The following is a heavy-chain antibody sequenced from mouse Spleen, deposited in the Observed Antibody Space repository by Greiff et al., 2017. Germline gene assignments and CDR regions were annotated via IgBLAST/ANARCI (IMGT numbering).Heavy chain of an antibody. Sequence: DVKLVESGGGLVQPGGSLKLSCAASGFTFSSYTMSWVRQTPEKRLEWVAYISNGGGSTYYPDTVKGRFTISRDNAKNTLYLQMSSLKSEDTAMYYCARASYDYDDGYYAMDYWGQGTSVTVSS. D-gene: IGHD2-4*01. V-gene: IGHV5-12-2*01. J-gene: IGHJ4*01. CDR1: GFTFSSYT. CDR3: ARASYDYDDGYYAMDY. CDR2: ISNGGGST.